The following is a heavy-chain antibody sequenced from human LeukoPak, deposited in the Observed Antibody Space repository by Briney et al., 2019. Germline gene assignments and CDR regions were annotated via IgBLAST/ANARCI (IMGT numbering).Heavy chain of an antibody. Sequence: SETLSLTCAVYGGSFSGYYWSWIRQPPGKGLEWIGEINHSGSSNDNPSLKSRVTISVDTSKNQFSLKLSSVTAADTAVYYCARLSRRGYYDSSGYYSRYYYYYMDVWGKGTTVTISS. CDR3: ARLSRRGYYDSSGYYSRYYYYYMDV. D-gene: IGHD3-22*01. V-gene: IGHV4-34*01. J-gene: IGHJ6*03. CDR1: GGSFSGYY. CDR2: INHSGSS.